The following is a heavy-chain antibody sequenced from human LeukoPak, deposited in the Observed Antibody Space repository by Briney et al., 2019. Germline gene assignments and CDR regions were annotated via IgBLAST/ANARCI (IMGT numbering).Heavy chain of an antibody. CDR2: ISAYNGNT. CDR3: ARDPRAGYSGYDSPFDY. V-gene: IGHV1-18*01. J-gene: IGHJ4*02. Sequence: ASVKVSCKASGYTFTSYGISWVRQAPGQGLEWMGWISAYNGNTNYAQKLQGRVTMTTDTSTSTAYMELRSLRSDDTAVYYCARDPRAGYSGYDSPFDYWGQGTLVTVSS. D-gene: IGHD5-12*01. CDR1: GYTFTSYG.